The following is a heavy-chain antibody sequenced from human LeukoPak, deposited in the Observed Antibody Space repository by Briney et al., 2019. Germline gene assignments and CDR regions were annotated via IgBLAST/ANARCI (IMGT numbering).Heavy chain of an antibody. V-gene: IGHV3-53*01. CDR2: IYSGGST. D-gene: IGHD4-23*01. CDR1: GFTVSSNY. CDR3: ARGGYGGNSLYYFDY. Sequence: PGGSLRLSCAVSGFTVSSNYMTWVRQAPGKGLEWVSVIYSGGSTYYADSVKGRFTISRDNSKNTLYLQMNSLRAEDTAVYYCARGGYGGNSLYYFDYWGQGTLVTVSS. J-gene: IGHJ4*02.